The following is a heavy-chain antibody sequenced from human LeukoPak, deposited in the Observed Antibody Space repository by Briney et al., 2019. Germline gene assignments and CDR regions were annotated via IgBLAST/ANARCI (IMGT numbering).Heavy chain of an antibody. D-gene: IGHD3-22*01. CDR3: ARSSNYYDSSGYYPSFDY. CDR1: GGSISSGGYY. CDR2: IYYSGST. J-gene: IGHJ4*02. Sequence: SQTLSLTCTVSGGSISSGGYYWSWIRQHPGKGLEWIGYIYYSGSTYYNPSLKSRVTISVDTSKNQFSLKLSSVTAADTAVYYCARSSNYYDSSGYYPSFDYWGQGTLVTVSS. V-gene: IGHV4-31*03.